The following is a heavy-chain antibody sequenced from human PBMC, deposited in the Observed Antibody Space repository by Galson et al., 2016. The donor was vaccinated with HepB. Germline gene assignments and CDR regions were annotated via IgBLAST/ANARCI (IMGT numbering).Heavy chain of an antibody. CDR1: GYTFTGYY. Sequence: SCKASGYTFTGYYMHWVRQAPGQGLEWMGWINANSGATNYPHKFQGRVTMTRDTSSSTAYMELSRLRSDDTAVYYCARGGYCRSNPCPYSNPAYYAMDVWGQGTTVIVSS. D-gene: IGHD2-2*01. CDR2: INANSGAT. CDR3: ARGGYCRSNPCPYSNPAYYAMDV. J-gene: IGHJ6*02. V-gene: IGHV1-2*07.